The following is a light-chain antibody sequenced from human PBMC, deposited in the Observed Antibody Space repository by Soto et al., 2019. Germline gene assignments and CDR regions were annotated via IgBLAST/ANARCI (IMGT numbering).Light chain of an antibody. CDR1: QGLSSD. V-gene: IGKV1-9*01. J-gene: IGKJ5*01. CDR2: AAS. Sequence: DIQLTQSPSFLSASVGDRVTITCRASQGLSSDLAWYQQKPGKAPKLLIYAASTLQSGVPPRFSGSGSGTEFTLTISSPQPEDFATYYCQQLNSYPITFGQGTRLEIK. CDR3: QQLNSYPIT.